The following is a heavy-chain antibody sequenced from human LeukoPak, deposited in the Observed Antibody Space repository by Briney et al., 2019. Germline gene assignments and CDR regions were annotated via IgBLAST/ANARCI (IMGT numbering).Heavy chain of an antibody. CDR1: GFTLSNYW. CDR2: INADGSSA. Sequence: PGGSLRLSCAASGFTLSNYWMHWVRQAPGKGLVWVSRINADGSSASYADSVKGRFTISRDNAKNTLYLQMNSLRAEDTAMYYCVRDYGRSRDYGMDVWGQGTTVTVSS. J-gene: IGHJ6*02. V-gene: IGHV3-74*01. CDR3: VRDYGRSRDYGMDV. D-gene: IGHD3-10*01.